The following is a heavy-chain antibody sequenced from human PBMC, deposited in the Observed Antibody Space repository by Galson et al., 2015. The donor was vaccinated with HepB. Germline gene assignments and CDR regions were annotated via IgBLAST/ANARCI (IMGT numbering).Heavy chain of an antibody. CDR3: ARGGLARFDS. J-gene: IGHJ4*02. CDR1: GGSINKYY. V-gene: IGHV4-59*01. CDR2: IHYSGSA. Sequence: ETLSLTCTVSGGSINKYYWGWIRQPPGKGLEWIGYIHYSGSADYNPSLKSRVSISVVTSKNQFSLKLSSLTAADTAVYYCARGGLARFDSWGQGTLVTVSS.